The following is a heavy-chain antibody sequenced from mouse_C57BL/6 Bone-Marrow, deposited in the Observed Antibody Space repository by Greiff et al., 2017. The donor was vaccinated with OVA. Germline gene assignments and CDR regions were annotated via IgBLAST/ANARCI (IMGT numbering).Heavy chain of an antibody. J-gene: IGHJ2*01. V-gene: IGHV1-9*01. CDR2: ILPGSGST. Sequence: QVQLQQSGAELMKPGASVKLSCKATGYTFTGYWIEWVKQRPGHGLEWIGEILPGSGSTNYNVKFKGKATFTADTSSNTAYMQLSSLTTEDSAIYYCARRRGYGNSFDYWGQGTTLTVSS. D-gene: IGHD2-1*01. CDR1: GYTFTGYW. CDR3: ARRRGYGNSFDY.